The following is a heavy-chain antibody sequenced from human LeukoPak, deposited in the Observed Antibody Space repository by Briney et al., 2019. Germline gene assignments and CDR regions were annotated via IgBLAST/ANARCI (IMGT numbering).Heavy chain of an antibody. CDR1: GFMFRSFE. CDR3: ALLAVASDFDY. V-gene: IGHV3-48*03. D-gene: IGHD6-19*01. CDR2: ISSGASTM. Sequence: PGGSLRLSCAASGFMFRSFEMYWVRQAPGKGLEWVAYISSGASTMYYADSVKGRFTISRDDAKNSLFLQMNSLRAEDTAIYYCALLAVASDFDYWGPGTLVTVSS. J-gene: IGHJ4*02.